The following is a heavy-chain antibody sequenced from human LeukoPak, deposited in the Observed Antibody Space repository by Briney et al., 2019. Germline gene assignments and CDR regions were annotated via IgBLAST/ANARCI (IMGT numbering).Heavy chain of an antibody. CDR1: GYTFTSYY. J-gene: IGHJ4*02. V-gene: IGHV1-46*01. CDR3: ARDFGGPYDYVWGSYRATDY. CDR2: INPSGGST. D-gene: IGHD3-16*02. Sequence: GASVKVSCKASGYTFTSYYMHWVRQAPGQGLEWMGIINPSGGSTSYAQKFQGRVTMTRDTSTSTVYMELSSLRSEDTAVYYCARDFGGPYDYVWGSYRATDYWGQGTLVTVSS.